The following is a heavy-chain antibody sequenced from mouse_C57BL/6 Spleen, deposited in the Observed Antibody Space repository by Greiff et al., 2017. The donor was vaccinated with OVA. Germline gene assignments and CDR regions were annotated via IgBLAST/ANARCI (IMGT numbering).Heavy chain of an antibody. Sequence: VQLQQSGPELVKPGASVKISCKASGYAFSSSWMNWVKQRPGKGLEWIGRIYPGDGDTNYNGKFKGKATLTADKSSSTAYMQLSSLTSEDSAVYFCANEGYAMDYWGQGTSVTVSS. CDR2: IYPGDGDT. V-gene: IGHV1-82*01. CDR3: ANEGYAMDY. CDR1: GYAFSSSW. J-gene: IGHJ4*01.